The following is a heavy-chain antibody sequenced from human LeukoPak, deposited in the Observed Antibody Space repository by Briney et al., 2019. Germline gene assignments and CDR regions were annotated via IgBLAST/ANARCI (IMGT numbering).Heavy chain of an antibody. D-gene: IGHD6-25*01. V-gene: IGHV4-38-2*01. CDR2: IYHSGST. CDR1: GYSISSGYY. Sequence: SETLSLTCAVSGYSISSGYYWGWIRQPPGKGLEWIGSIYHSGSTYYNPSLKSRVTISVDTSKNQFSLKLSSVTAADTAVYYCARLPPTRHYYYYYYMDVWGKGTTVTVSS. J-gene: IGHJ6*03. CDR3: ARLPPTRHYYYYYYMDV.